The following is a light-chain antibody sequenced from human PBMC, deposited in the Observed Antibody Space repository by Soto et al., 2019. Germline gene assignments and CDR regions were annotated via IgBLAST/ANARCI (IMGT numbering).Light chain of an antibody. CDR1: SLDIGGYDY. CDR2: DVS. J-gene: IGLJ2*01. V-gene: IGLV2-14*03. CDR3: SSYISSSTQEVV. Sequence: QSVLTQPPSLSGSPGQSITISCTGTSLDIGGYDYVSWYQQHPGKVPKLIIYDVSNRPSGVSNRFSASKSGSTASLTISGLQAEDEADYYCSSYISSSTQEVVFGGGTKLTVL.